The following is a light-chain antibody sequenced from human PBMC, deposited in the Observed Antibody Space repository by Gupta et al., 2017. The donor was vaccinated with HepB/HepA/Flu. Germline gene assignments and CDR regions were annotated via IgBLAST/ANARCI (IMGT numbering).Light chain of an antibody. V-gene: IGKV2-28*01. J-gene: IGKJ2*04. CDR3: MQALQTPCS. CDR1: QSLLHSNGYNY. Sequence: DIVMPQSPLPLPVTPGEPASNPCRSSQSLLHSNGYNYLDWYLQKPGQSPQLLIYLGSNRASGVPDRFSGSGSGTDFTLKISRVEAEDVGVYYCMQALQTPCSFGQGTKLEIK. CDR2: LGS.